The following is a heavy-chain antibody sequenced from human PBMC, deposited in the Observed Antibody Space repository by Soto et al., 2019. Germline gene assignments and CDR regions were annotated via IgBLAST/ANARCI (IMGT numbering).Heavy chain of an antibody. V-gene: IGHV3-7*05. Sequence: EVQLEESGGDLVQPGGSLRLSCAASGFTLSPYWMTWVRQAPGKGLEWVANINRDGSKKSYLDSVRGRFTISRDNVGNSLYLQMDSLRADDTALYYCARDVSPGSSSLYLDAFDIWGHGTMVTVSS. J-gene: IGHJ3*02. CDR1: GFTLSPYW. CDR3: ARDVSPGSSSLYLDAFDI. D-gene: IGHD6-13*01. CDR2: INRDGSKK.